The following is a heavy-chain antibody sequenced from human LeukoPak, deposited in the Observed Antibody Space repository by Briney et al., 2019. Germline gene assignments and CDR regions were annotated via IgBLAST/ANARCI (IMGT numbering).Heavy chain of an antibody. CDR3: ARRWELPMNDAFDI. V-gene: IGHV4-59*08. CDR1: GGSIGSYY. CDR2: IYYSGST. J-gene: IGHJ3*02. D-gene: IGHD1-26*01. Sequence: PSETLSLTCTVSGGSIGSYYWSWIRQPPGKGLEWIGYIYYSGSTKYNPSFKSRVTISVDTSKNQFSLKLSSVTAADTAVYYCARRWELPMNDAFDIWGQGTMVTVSS.